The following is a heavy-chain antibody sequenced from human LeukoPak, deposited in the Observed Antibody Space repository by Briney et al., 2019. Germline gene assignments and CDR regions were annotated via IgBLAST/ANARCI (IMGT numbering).Heavy chain of an antibody. V-gene: IGHV1-46*01. CDR3: ARDLYYDSSGYSSRRGAFDI. CDR1: GYTFTSYY. CDR2: INPSGGST. Sequence: GASVKVSCKASGYTFTSYYMHWVRQAPGQGLEWMGIINPSGGSTSYAQKFQGRVTMTRDTSTSTVYMELSSLRSEDTAVYYCARDLYYDSSGYSSRRGAFDIWGQGTMVTVSS. D-gene: IGHD3-22*01. J-gene: IGHJ3*02.